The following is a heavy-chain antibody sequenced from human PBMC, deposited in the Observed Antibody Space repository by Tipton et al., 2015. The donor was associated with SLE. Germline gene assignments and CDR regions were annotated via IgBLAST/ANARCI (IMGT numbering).Heavy chain of an antibody. CDR2: FYYRGVT. Sequence: TLSLTCTFSSGSIRTSYWTWIRLPQGKGLEWIGYFYYRGVTKYSPSLESRVSFSLDTSKNQFSLKLTSVTAADTAVDYCATGGVGGTTPLANWGRGTLVTVSS. D-gene: IGHD1-1*01. CDR3: ATGGVGGTTPLAN. CDR1: SGSIRTSY. J-gene: IGHJ4*02. V-gene: IGHV4-59*08.